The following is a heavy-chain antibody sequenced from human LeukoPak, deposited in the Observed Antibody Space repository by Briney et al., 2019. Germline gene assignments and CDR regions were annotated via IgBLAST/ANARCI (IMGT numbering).Heavy chain of an antibody. CDR3: ARRYSGYGNAFDI. Sequence: SETLSLTCTVSGGSISSGGYYWSWIRQQPGKGLEWIGYIYYSGSTYYNPSLKSRVTISVDTSKNQFSLKLSSVTAADTAVYYCARRYSGYGNAFDIWGQGTMVTVSS. V-gene: IGHV4-31*03. J-gene: IGHJ3*02. D-gene: IGHD5-12*01. CDR1: GGSISSGGYY. CDR2: IYYSGST.